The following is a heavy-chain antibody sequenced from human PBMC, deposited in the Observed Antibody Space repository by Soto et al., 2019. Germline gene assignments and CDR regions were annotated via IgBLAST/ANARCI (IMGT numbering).Heavy chain of an antibody. J-gene: IGHJ6*02. CDR3: ARIVVVPTGGYYYYGMDV. CDR2: IDPSDSYT. D-gene: IGHD2-2*01. Sequence: GESLKISCKGSGYSFTSYWISWVRQMPGKGLEWMGRIDPSDSYTNYSPSFQGHVTISADKSISTAYLQWSSLKASDTTMYYWARIVVVPTGGYYYYGMDVWGQGTTVTVSS. V-gene: IGHV5-10-1*01. CDR1: GYSFTSYW.